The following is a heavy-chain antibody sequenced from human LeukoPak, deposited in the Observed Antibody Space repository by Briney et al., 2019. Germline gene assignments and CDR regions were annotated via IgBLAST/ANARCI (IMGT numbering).Heavy chain of an antibody. D-gene: IGHD5-18*01. CDR3: ARGRIHSWSDAFDI. J-gene: IGHJ3*02. Sequence: ASVKVSCKASGYTFIGHYMHWVRQAPGQGLEWMGWINSNSGGTKYAQKFQGSVIMTRDTSISTAYMELSRLKSDDTAVHCCARGRIHSWSDAFDIWGQGTTVTVSS. CDR2: INSNSGGT. CDR1: GYTFIGHY. V-gene: IGHV1-2*02.